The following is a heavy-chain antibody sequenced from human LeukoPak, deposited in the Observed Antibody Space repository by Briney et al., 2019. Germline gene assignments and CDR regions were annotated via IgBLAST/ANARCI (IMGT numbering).Heavy chain of an antibody. D-gene: IGHD2-2*01. CDR2: IYYSGST. J-gene: IGHJ6*04. V-gene: IGHV4-59*01. CDR1: GGSISSYY. Sequence: SETLSLTCTVSGGSISSYYWSWLRQPPGKGLEWIGYIYYSGSTNYNPSLKSRVTISVDTSKNQSSLKLSSVTAADTAVYYSAREGQSADYGMDVWGKGTTVTVSS. CDR3: AREGQSADYGMDV.